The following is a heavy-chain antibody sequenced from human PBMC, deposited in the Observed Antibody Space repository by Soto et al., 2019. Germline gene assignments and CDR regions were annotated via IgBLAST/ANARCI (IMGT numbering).Heavy chain of an antibody. V-gene: IGHV3-23*01. CDR2: IGCDGNNP. Sequence: EVQLLESGGGLLQPGGSLRLSCAASGFTFDICAVSWLRQAPGKGLEWVSAIGCDGNNPNYAHSVKGRFTMSRDNSKNTLDLQMDSLRVEDTAVYYCAKERASKSGKCFSDAFDMWGQGTMVTVSS. D-gene: IGHD1-26*01. CDR3: AKERASKSGKCFSDAFDM. CDR1: GFTFDICA. J-gene: IGHJ3*02.